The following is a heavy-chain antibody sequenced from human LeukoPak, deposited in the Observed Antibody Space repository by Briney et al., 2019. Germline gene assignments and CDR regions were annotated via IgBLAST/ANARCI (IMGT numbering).Heavy chain of an antibody. CDR2: IYITGST. V-gene: IGHV4-4*07. Sequence: RSSETLSLTCTVSGGSISSYYWSWFRQPAGKGLEWIGRIYITGSTNYNPSLKSRVTISVDTSKNQFSLKLSSVTAADTAVYYCARCLAAAGTKNAFDIWGQGTMVTVSS. CDR3: ARCLAAAGTKNAFDI. J-gene: IGHJ3*02. D-gene: IGHD6-13*01. CDR1: GGSISSYY.